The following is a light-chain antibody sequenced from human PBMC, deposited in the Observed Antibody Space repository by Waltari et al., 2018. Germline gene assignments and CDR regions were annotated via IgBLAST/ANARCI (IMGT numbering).Light chain of an antibody. V-gene: IGKV1-5*03. CDR1: QSINTW. Sequence: DFQMTQSPSTLSASVGDSVTITCRASQSINTWLAWYQQKPGKAPKLLIHKASSLQRGVPSLFSGTGSGTEFTLTINSLQPDDFATYYCQQYNSYVWTFGQGTKVEFK. CDR2: KAS. CDR3: QQYNSYVWT. J-gene: IGKJ1*01.